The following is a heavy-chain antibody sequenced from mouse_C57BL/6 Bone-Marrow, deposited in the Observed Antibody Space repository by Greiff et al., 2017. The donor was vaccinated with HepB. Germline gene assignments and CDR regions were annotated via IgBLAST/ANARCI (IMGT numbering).Heavy chain of an antibody. CDR1: GYTFTSYW. J-gene: IGHJ2*01. CDR3: ARRYGSSYFDY. D-gene: IGHD1-1*01. CDR2: IHPNSGST. Sequence: QVQLQQPGAELVKPGASVKLSCKASGYTFTSYWMPWVKQRPGQGLEWIGMIHPNSGSTNYNEKFKSKATLTVDKSSSTAYMQLSSLTSEDSAVYYCARRYGSSYFDYWGQGTTLTVSS. V-gene: IGHV1-64*01.